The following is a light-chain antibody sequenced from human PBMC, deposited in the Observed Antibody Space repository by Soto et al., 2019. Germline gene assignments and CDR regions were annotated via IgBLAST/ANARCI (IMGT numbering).Light chain of an antibody. CDR2: DVY. V-gene: IGLV2-14*03. CDR3: SSYTSSTTLV. J-gene: IGLJ1*01. Sequence: VLTQPASVSASPGQSITISCTGTRGDIGGYNYVSWYQQHPGKAPKLMIYDVYHRPSGVSNRFSASKSGNTASLTISGLQAEDEADYYCSSYTSSTTLVFGTGTKVTVL. CDR1: RGDIGGYNY.